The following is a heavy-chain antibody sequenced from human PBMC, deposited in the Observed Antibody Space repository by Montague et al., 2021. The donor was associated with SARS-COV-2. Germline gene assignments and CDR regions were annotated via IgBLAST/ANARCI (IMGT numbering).Heavy chain of an antibody. CDR1: GGSMTSCS. J-gene: IGHJ6*02. V-gene: IGHV4-4*08. Sequence: SETLSLTCTVSGGSMTSCSHFWTRMPPANGMGLEWYVYIKSSGNYNPYPNLRVSISLSTDTYKYQLSLGLLSVTAAAAAVYYCARDRPESWRSSQGLAWVCATVGPTAYGMDVWGQGTTVTVSS. CDR3: ARDRPESWRSSQGLAWVCATVGPTAYGMDV. CDR2: VYIKSSG. D-gene: IGHD2-8*01.